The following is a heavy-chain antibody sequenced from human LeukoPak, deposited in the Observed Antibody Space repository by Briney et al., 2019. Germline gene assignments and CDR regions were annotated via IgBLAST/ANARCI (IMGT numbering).Heavy chain of an antibody. CDR3: ARGMITFGGVIVFDY. D-gene: IGHD3-16*02. CDR2: IYYSGST. Sequence: SETLSLICTVSGGSISSYYWSWIRQPPGKGLEWIGYIYYSGSTNYNPSLKSRVTISVDTSKNQFSLKLSSVTAADTAVYYCARGMITFGGVIVFDYWGQGTLVTVSS. J-gene: IGHJ4*02. CDR1: GGSISSYY. V-gene: IGHV4-59*08.